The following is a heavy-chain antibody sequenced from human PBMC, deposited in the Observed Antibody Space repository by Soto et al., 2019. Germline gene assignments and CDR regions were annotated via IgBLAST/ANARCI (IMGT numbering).Heavy chain of an antibody. CDR2: MDHRGTT. V-gene: IGHV4-39*01. J-gene: IGHJ3*02. D-gene: IGHD2-15*01. Sequence: SETLSLTCTVSGGSISTNSYFWGWIRQPPGKELEWIGSMDHRGTTYYSPSLKSRVTIFGDTSKNRLSLNLNSVTAADTAVYYCYGSLPSRAFDIWGQGTMVSGSS. CDR1: GGSISTNSYF. CDR3: YGSLPSRAFDI.